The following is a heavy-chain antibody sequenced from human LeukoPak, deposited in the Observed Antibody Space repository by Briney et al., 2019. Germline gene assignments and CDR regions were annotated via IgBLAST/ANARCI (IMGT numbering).Heavy chain of an antibody. CDR1: GGTFSSYA. CDR3: ARAYCGGDCSKGPSYYYYMGV. J-gene: IGHJ6*03. CDR2: IIPIFGTA. V-gene: IGHV1-69*13. Sequence: ASVKVSCKASGGTFSSYAISWVRQAPGQGLEWMGGIIPIFGTANYAQKFQGRVTITADESTSTAYMELSSLRSEDTAVYYCARAYCGGDCSKGPSYYYYMGVWGKGTTVTISS. D-gene: IGHD2-21*02.